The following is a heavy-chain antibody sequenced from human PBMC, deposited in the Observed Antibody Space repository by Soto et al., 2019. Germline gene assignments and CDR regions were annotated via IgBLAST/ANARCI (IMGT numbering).Heavy chain of an antibody. D-gene: IGHD2-2*01. Sequence: QVQLQQWGAGLLKPSETLSLTCAVYGGSFSGYYWSWIRQPPGKGLEWIGEINHSGSTNYNPSLKSRFTISVDTSKNQFSLKLSSVTAADTAVYYCASSPLVVPAAKYYYYYYMDVWGKGTTVTVSS. V-gene: IGHV4-34*01. CDR2: INHSGST. CDR3: ASSPLVVPAAKYYYYYYMDV. CDR1: GGSFSGYY. J-gene: IGHJ6*03.